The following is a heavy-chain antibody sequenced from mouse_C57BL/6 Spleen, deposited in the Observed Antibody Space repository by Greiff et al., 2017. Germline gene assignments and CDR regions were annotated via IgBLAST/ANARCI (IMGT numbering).Heavy chain of an antibody. V-gene: IGHV7-3*01. J-gene: IGHJ4*01. CDR2: IRNKANGYTT. CDR1: GFTFTDYY. CDR3: ARPLNDVHAMDY. Sequence: EVKLVESGGGLVQPGGSLSLSCAASGFTFTDYYMSWVRQPPGKALEWLGFIRNKANGYTTEYSASVKGRFTISRDNSQSILYLQMNALRAEDSATYYCARPLNDVHAMDYWGQGTSVTVSS. D-gene: IGHD2-12*01.